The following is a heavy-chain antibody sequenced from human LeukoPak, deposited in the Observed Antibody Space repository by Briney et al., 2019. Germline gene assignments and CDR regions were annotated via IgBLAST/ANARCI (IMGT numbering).Heavy chain of an antibody. Sequence: AGGSLRLSCAASGFTFRSYAMSWVRQAPGKGLEWVSAISGSGGSTYYADSVKGRFTISRDNSKNTLYLQMNSLRAEDTAVYYCAKGYYYDSSGYPGVYDYWGQGTLVTVSS. CDR2: ISGSGGST. D-gene: IGHD3-22*01. CDR1: GFTFRSYA. J-gene: IGHJ4*02. CDR3: AKGYYYDSSGYPGVYDY. V-gene: IGHV3-23*01.